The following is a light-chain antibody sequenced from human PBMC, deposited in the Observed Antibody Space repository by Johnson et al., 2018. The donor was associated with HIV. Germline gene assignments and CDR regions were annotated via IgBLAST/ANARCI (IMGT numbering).Light chain of an antibody. V-gene: IGLV1-51*01. J-gene: IGLJ1*01. CDR3: ETWDSSLSGG. Sequence: QSVLTQPPSVSAAPGQKVTIYCSGSSSNIGNNYVSWYQQLPGTAPKLLIYDNNQRPSGIPDRFSGSKSGTSATLGITGLQTGDEADYYCETWDSSLSGGFGTGTKVTVL. CDR2: DNN. CDR1: SSNIGNNY.